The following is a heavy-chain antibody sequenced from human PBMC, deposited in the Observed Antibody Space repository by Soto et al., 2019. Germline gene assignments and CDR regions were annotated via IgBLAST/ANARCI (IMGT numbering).Heavy chain of an antibody. D-gene: IGHD6-13*01. CDR1: GGTFSSYA. CDR2: IIPIFGTA. CDR3: ARSPTQQLDYYYYYGMDV. V-gene: IGHV1-69*01. J-gene: IGHJ6*02. Sequence: QVQLVQSGAEVKKPGSSVKVSCKASGGTFSSYAISWVRQAPGQGLEWMGGIIPIFGTANYAQKFQGRVTMTADESTSTDYMELSSLRSQDTALYYCARSPTQQLDYYYYYGMDVWGHGTTVTVSS.